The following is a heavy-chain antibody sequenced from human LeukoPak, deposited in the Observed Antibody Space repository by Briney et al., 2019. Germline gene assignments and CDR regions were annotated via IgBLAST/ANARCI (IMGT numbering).Heavy chain of an antibody. CDR1: GFTFSSYA. D-gene: IGHD3-3*01. V-gene: IGHV3-21*01. J-gene: IGHJ4*02. CDR3: ARNDFWNGFDY. CDR2: ISSSSSYI. Sequence: GGSLRLSCAASGFTFSSYAMSWVRQAPGKGLEWVSSISSSSSYIYYADSVKGRFTISRDNAKNSLYLQMNSLRAEDTAVYYCARNDFWNGFDYWGQGTLVTVSS.